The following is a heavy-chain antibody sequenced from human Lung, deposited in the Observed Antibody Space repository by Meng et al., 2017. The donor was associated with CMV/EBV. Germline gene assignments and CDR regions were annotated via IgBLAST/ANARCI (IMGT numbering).Heavy chain of an antibody. CDR3: AKDQGDYYGSGSFSAFDY. J-gene: IGHJ4*02. V-gene: IGHV3-30*18. Sequence: FTFIAYGMHWVRQAPGKGLEWVALISYDGSSKYYADSVKGRFTLSRDNSKNTLYLQMNSPRAEDTAVFYCAKDQGDYYGSGSFSAFDYWGQGALVTVSS. CDR1: FTFIAYG. CDR2: ISYDGSSK. D-gene: IGHD3-10*01.